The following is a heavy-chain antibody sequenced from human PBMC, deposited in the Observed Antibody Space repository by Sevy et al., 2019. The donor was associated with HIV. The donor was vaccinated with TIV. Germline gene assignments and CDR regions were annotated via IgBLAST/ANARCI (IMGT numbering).Heavy chain of an antibody. CDR1: GXTFSKYS. D-gene: IGHD2-8*01. V-gene: IGHV3-23*01. J-gene: IGHJ4*02. CDR2: FSFGGGGI. CDR3: GREGCNKXXDX. Sequence: GGSLRLSCAASGXTFSKYSMSWVRQPPGKGLEWVSTFSFGGGGINYADSVKGRFTISRDNSKSSVYLKMNNLRHEDRAVYYCGREGCNKXXDXXXQGTLVTVSS.